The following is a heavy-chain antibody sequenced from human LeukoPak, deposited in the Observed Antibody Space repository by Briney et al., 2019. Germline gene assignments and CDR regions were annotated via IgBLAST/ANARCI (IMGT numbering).Heavy chain of an antibody. D-gene: IGHD3-3*01. CDR3: ARGDFAMRY. CDR1: GFSFSGYW. J-gene: IGHJ1*01. Sequence: VGSLRLSCVGSGFSFSGYWLDWVRQAPGKGLEWVANINQDGREENYVGSVKGRFTISRDNAKNSLYLQMNNLRVEDTAVYYCARGDFAMRYWGQGTLVTVSS. CDR2: INQDGREE. V-gene: IGHV3-7*01.